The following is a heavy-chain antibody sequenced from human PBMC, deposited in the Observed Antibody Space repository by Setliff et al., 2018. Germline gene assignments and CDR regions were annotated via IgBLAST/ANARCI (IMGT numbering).Heavy chain of an antibody. CDR1: GGSFSGYY. Sequence: SETLSLTCAVYGGSFSGYYWSWIRQPPGKGLEWIGEINHSGSTNYNPSLKSRVTISVDTSKNQFSLKLSSVTAKDTAVYYCARDLPDYYDSSGPRLDYWGRGTLVTVSS. D-gene: IGHD3-22*01. CDR3: ARDLPDYYDSSGPRLDY. V-gene: IGHV4-34*01. CDR2: INHSGST. J-gene: IGHJ2*01.